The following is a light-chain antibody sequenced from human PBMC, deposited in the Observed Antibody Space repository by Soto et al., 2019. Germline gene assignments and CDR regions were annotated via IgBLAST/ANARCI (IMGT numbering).Light chain of an antibody. CDR3: QQTFGTPRT. CDR1: ENIRTY. J-gene: IGKJ1*01. V-gene: IGKV1-39*01. CDR2: AAS. Sequence: DIQMTQSPSSLSASAGDRVTMTCRASENIRTYLNWYQQKPGNAPEVLLYAASKLQSGVPLRFSGSGSGTAFTLHTTRLQPADFATYYCQQTFGTPRTFGQGTKVDIK.